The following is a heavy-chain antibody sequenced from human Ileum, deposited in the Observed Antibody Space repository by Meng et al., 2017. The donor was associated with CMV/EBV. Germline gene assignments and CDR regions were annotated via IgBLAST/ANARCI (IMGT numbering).Heavy chain of an antibody. CDR2: IATFNGNT. D-gene: IGHD4-17*01. Sequence: SCKPSGYKFTDYGFSWVRQAPGQGLEWMGWIATFNGNTNYAQRMQGRVTMSRDTSTSTVYMELRSLRYDDTAVYYCARDWDYGDPADYWGQGTPVTVSS. CDR1: GYKFTDYG. V-gene: IGHV1-18*01. CDR3: ARDWDYGDPADY. J-gene: IGHJ4*02.